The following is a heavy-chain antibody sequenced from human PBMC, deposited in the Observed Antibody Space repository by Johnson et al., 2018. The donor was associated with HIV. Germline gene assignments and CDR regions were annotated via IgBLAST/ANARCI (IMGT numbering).Heavy chain of an antibody. CDR1: GFTVSSNY. J-gene: IGHJ3*02. V-gene: IGHV3-66*01. D-gene: IGHD3-22*01. Sequence: VQLVESGGGLVQPGGSLRLSCAASGFTVSSNYMNWARQAQGKGLEWASVTYSGGSKYYADFVQGGFATSRDIATNSLYLQMNSLRAEDTAVYYCARERNMIVVDDDAFDIWGQGTMVTVSS. CDR2: TYSGGSK. CDR3: ARERNMIVVDDDAFDI.